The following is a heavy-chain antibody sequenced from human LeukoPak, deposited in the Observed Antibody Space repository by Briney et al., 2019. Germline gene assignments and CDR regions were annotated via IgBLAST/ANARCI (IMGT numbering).Heavy chain of an antibody. J-gene: IGHJ4*02. V-gene: IGHV4-59*01. CDR1: GASISSSY. CDR2: VYYTGRT. CDR3: ARTTVPKYFFDN. D-gene: IGHD4-11*01. Sequence: SETLSLTCSVSGASISSSYWSWIRQSPGKGLGWIGYVYYTGRTNYNPSLKSRVIISVETSKNQFSLTLSSVTAADTAVYYCARTTVPKYFFDNWGQGILVTVSS.